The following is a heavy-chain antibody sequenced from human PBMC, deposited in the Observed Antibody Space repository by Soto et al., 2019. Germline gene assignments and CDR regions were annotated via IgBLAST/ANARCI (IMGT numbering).Heavy chain of an antibody. D-gene: IGHD6-13*01. CDR1: VYSFTSYG. CDR2: INTYNGNT. V-gene: IGHV1-18*01. CDR3: AREPAAGDWFDP. Sequence: GASVTVSFTTSVYSFTSYGITWVRQAPGQGLEWMGWINTYNGNTNYAQKLQGRVTMTTDTSTSTAYMELRSLRSDDTAVYYCAREPAAGDWFDPWGQRTLVTVSS. J-gene: IGHJ5*02.